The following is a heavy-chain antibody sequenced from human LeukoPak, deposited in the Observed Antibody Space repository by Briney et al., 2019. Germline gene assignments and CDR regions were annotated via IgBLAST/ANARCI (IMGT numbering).Heavy chain of an antibody. CDR2: IYYSGST. J-gene: IGHJ3*02. D-gene: IGHD3-9*01. V-gene: IGHV4-59*01. Sequence: SSETLSLTCTVSGGSISSYYWSWIRQPPGKGLEWLGYIYYSGSTNYNPSLKSRVTISVDTSKNQFSLKLSSVTAADTAVYYCARLTGPGAFDIWGQGTMVTVSS. CDR3: ARLTGPGAFDI. CDR1: GGSISSYY.